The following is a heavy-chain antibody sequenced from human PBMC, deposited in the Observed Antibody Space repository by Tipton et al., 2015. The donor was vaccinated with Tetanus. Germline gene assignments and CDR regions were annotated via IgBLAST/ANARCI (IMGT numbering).Heavy chain of an antibody. D-gene: IGHD1-1*01. CDR3: TKDVNWNLRYFQH. Sequence: SLRLSCAASGFTFDDHGMHWVRQAPGKGLEWVSGISWNSGVLVYGDSVKGRFTISRDNAKNSLYLQMNSLGPADTAVYYCTKDVNWNLRYFQHWGQGTVVTVSS. CDR1: GFTFDDHG. J-gene: IGHJ1*01. CDR2: ISWNSGVL. V-gene: IGHV3-9*01.